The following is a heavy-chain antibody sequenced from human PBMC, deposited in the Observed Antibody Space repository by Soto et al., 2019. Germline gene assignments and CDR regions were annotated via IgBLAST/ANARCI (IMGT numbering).Heavy chain of an antibody. CDR3: ARDYRAMIVVVSNWFDP. Sequence: VASVKVSCKASGYTFTSYYMHWVRQAPGQGLEWMGIINPSGGSTSYAQKFQGRVTMTRDTSTSTVYMELSSLRSEDTAVYYCARDYRAMIVVVSNWFDPWGQGTLVTVSS. V-gene: IGHV1-46*03. CDR2: INPSGGST. J-gene: IGHJ5*02. CDR1: GYTFTSYY. D-gene: IGHD3-22*01.